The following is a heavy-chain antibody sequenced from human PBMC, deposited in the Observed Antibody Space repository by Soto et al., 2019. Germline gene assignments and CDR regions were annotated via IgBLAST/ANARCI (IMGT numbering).Heavy chain of an antibody. J-gene: IGHJ3*01. D-gene: IGHD3-10*02. V-gene: IGHV4-34*01. CDR2: INHSGST. CDR1: GGSFSGYY. CDR3: TRTLAAAVHAFDL. Sequence: PSETLSLTCAVYGGSFSGYYWSWIRQPPGKGLEWIGEINHSGSTNYNPSLKSRVTISIDTSKNQFSLKLSSGTAADTAGYYCTRTLAAAVHAFDLSGQGTMVIVS.